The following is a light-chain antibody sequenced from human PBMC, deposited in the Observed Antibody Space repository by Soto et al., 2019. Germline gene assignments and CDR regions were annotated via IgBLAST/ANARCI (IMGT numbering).Light chain of an antibody. Sequence: QSVLTQPASVSGSPGQSITISCVGTSGDIGDYNYVSWYQQHPGKVPKVIIYDVSNRPSGVSYRFSGTKSGTSASLAISGLRPEDEADYYCAAWDGRLRGYVFATGTKVTVL. V-gene: IGLV2-14*01. CDR3: AAWDGRLRGYV. CDR1: SGDIGDYNY. CDR2: DVS. J-gene: IGLJ1*01.